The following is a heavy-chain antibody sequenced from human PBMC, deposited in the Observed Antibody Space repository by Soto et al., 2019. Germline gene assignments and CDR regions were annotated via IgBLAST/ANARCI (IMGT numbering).Heavy chain of an antibody. CDR1: GYTFTSYT. D-gene: IGHD2-15*01. Sequence: QVQLVQSGAEVKKPGASVKVSCKTSGYTFTSYTMHWVRQAPGQGLEWMGWINAGNGNTQSSQKFQDRVTISRDTXASXVYMELTSLRSEDTAVYYCARNRVVVVDGVRALGYWGQGTLVTVSS. J-gene: IGHJ4*02. CDR3: ARNRVVVVDGVRALGY. CDR2: INAGNGNT. V-gene: IGHV1-3*01.